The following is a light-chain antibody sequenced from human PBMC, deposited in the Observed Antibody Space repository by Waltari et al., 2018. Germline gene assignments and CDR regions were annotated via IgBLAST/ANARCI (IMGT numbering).Light chain of an antibody. J-gene: IGKJ1*01. CDR2: GAS. V-gene: IGKV3-20*01. CDR3: QHYVRLPVT. CDR1: QSVSRA. Sequence: EIVLMQSPGTLSLSPGERVTLSCRASQSVSRALAWYQQKPGQAPRLLIYGASSRATGIPDRFSGSGSGTDFSLTISRLEPEDFAVYYCQHYVRLPVTFGQGTKVEIK.